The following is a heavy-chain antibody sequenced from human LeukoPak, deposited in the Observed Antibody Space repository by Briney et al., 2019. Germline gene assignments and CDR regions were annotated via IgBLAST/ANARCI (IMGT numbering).Heavy chain of an antibody. CDR2: FDPEDGET. D-gene: IGHD3-10*01. Sequence: ASVNVSCKVSGYTLTELSMHWVRQAPGKGLEWMGGFDPEDGETIYAQKFQGRVTMTEDTSTDTAYMELSSLRSEDTAVYYCATDFLHYYGSGSRMDVWGQGTTVTVSS. J-gene: IGHJ6*02. CDR1: GYTLTELS. CDR3: ATDFLHYYGSGSRMDV. V-gene: IGHV1-24*01.